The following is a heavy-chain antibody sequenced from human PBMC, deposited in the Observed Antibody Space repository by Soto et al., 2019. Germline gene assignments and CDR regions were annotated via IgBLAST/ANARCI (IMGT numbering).Heavy chain of an antibody. J-gene: IGHJ1*01. CDR3: ARDPPGVYYAHFQH. D-gene: IGHD4-17*01. Sequence: GGSLRLSCAASGFTFSDYYMSWIRQAPGKGLEWVSYISSSGSTMYYADSVKGRFTISRDNAKNSLYLQMNSLRAEDTAVYYCARDPPGVYYAHFQHWGQGTLVTVSS. V-gene: IGHV3-11*01. CDR2: ISSSGSTM. CDR1: GFTFSDYY.